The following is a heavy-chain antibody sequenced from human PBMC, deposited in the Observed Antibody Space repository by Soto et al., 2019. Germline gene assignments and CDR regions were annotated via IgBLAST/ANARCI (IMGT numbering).Heavy chain of an antibody. D-gene: IGHD3-10*01. CDR2: ISWNSDTT. CDR3: AKETAWGAGNKFGYFGMDV. V-gene: IGHV3-9*01. J-gene: IGHJ6*02. Sequence: EMQLVESGGGSVQPGRSLRLSCKASGFNFEEYAMHWVRQAPGKGLEWVSSISWNSDTTGYADSVKGRFTISRDNAKNSLSLQMHSLRAEDTALYYCAKETAWGAGNKFGYFGMDVWGQGTTVTVSS. CDR1: GFNFEEYA.